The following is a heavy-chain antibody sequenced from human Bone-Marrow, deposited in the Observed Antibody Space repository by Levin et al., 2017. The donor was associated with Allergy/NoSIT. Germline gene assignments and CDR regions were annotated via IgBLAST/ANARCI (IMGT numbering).Heavy chain of an antibody. V-gene: IGHV1-46*01. CDR2: INPSGGST. Sequence: GESLKISCKASGYTFTSYYMHWVRQAPGQGLERMGIINPSGGSTSYAQKFQGRVTMTRDTSTSTVYMELSSLRSEDTAVYYCARVPGPKFGKVVSSSSISLRFEVGGYYFDYWGQGTLVTVSS. CDR3: ARVPGPKFGKVVSSSSISLRFEVGGYYFDY. D-gene: IGHD6-6*01. J-gene: IGHJ4*02. CDR1: GYTFTSYY.